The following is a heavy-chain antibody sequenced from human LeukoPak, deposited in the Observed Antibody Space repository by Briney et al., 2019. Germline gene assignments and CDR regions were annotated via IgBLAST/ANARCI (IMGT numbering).Heavy chain of an antibody. CDR1: GFNFGDYP. J-gene: IGHJ5*02. D-gene: IGHD2-2*01. CDR2: ISYDASNE. Sequence: GGSLRLSCAASGFNFGDYPMHWVRQAPGKGLEWVALISYDASNEYYADSVKGRFTISRDNSKNTLYLQMNSLRAEDTAVYYCAKEPYQLLINNWFDPWGQGTLATVSS. V-gene: IGHV3-30-3*01. CDR3: AKEPYQLLINNWFDP.